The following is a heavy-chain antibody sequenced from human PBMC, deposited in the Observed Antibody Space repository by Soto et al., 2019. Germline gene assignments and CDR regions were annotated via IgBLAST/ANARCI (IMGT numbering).Heavy chain of an antibody. CDR2: MNPNTGNT. CDR3: AKDGGREGYFGNWFDP. D-gene: IGHD2-15*01. V-gene: IGHV1-8*01. J-gene: IGHJ5*02. Sequence: ASVKVACKASGYNFISYDINWVRQAPGQGLEWVGWMNPNTGNTAYSQTFQGRVTITADESTTTAYMELSSLRSDDTAVYYCAKDGGREGYFGNWFDPWGQGTLVTVSS. CDR1: GYNFISYD.